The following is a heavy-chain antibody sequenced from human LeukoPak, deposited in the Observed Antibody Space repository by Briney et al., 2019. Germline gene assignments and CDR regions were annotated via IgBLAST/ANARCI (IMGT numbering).Heavy chain of an antibody. V-gene: IGHV3-30*18. CDR3: AKAGGPAAGYYYYYMDV. CDR1: GFTFSSYG. CDR2: ISYDGSNK. J-gene: IGHJ6*03. D-gene: IGHD6-13*01. Sequence: GGSLRLSCAASGFTFSSYGMHWVRQAPGKGLEWVAVISYDGSNKYYADSVKGRFTISRDNAKNSLYLQMNSLRAEDTALYYCAKAGGPAAGYYYYYMDVWGKGTTVTISS.